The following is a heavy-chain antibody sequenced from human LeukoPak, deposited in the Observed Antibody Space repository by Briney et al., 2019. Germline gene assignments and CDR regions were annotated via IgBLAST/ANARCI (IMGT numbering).Heavy chain of an antibody. J-gene: IGHJ4*02. CDR3: ARIFLRSGYYYFDN. CDR2: INTGNGNA. V-gene: IGHV1-3*04. D-gene: IGHD3-3*01. Sequence: ASVKVSCKASGYTFTSHAVHWVRQAPGQRPEWMGWINTGNGNAEYSQKFQGRITITRDTPASTAYMDLSSLRSEDTAVYYCARIFLRSGYYYFDNWGQGTLVTVSS. CDR1: GYTFTSHA.